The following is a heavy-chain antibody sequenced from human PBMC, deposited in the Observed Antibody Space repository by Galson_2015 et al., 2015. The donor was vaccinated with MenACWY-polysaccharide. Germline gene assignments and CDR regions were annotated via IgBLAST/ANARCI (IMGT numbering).Heavy chain of an antibody. CDR1: GASISRSDW. V-gene: IGHV4-4*02. CDR3: ARKFDY. CDR2: ISHRGTT. J-gene: IGHJ4*02. Sequence: SEPLSLTCAVSGASISRSDWWPWVRQPPGKGQEWIGEISHRGTTNYNPTLKSRVTISVDKSKNQFSLKVNSVTAADTAVYYCARKFDYWGQGSLVTVPS.